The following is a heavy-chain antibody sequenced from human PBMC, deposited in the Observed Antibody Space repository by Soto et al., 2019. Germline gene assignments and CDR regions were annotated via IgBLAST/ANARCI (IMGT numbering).Heavy chain of an antibody. V-gene: IGHV4-59*01. CDR1: NGSIVNYY. D-gene: IGHD3-9*01. CDR3: ASRLTEATTTGDGFDI. CDR2: IYYSGST. J-gene: IGHJ3*02. Sequence: QVQLQESGPGLVKPSETLSLTCTVSNGSIVNYYWSWIRQPPGKGLEWIGFIYYSGSTNYNPSLKSRGTISVDMSKNQLSLRLSSVTAADTAVYYCASRLTEATTTGDGFDIWGQGTMVTVSS.